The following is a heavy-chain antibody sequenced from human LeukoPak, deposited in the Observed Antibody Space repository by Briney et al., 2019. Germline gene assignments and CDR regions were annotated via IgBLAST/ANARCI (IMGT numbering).Heavy chain of an antibody. D-gene: IGHD3-3*01. Sequence: SVKVSCKASGYTFTGYYMHWVRQAPGQGLEWMGGIIPISGPANYAQKFRGRVTIIADESTNTAYMELSSLRSEDTAVYYCARDRVVSGGVIIIGNWFDPWGQGTLVTVSS. CDR2: IIPISGPA. CDR3: ARDRVVSGGVIIIGNWFDP. J-gene: IGHJ5*02. CDR1: GYTFTGYY. V-gene: IGHV1-69*13.